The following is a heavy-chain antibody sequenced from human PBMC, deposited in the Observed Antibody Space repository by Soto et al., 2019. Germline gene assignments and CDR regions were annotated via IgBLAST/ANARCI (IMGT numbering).Heavy chain of an antibody. J-gene: IGHJ2*01. D-gene: IGHD2-21*02. CDR1: GYTFTSYG. V-gene: IGHV1-18*04. CDR2: ISAYNGNT. Sequence: QVQLVQSGAEVKKPGASVKVSCKASGYTFTSYGISWVRQAPGQGLEWMGWISAYNGNTNYAQKLQGRVTMTTDTSTRTAYMELRSLRSDDTAVYYCARDPLAYCGGDCYSSWYFDLWGRGTLVTVSS. CDR3: ARDPLAYCGGDCYSSWYFDL.